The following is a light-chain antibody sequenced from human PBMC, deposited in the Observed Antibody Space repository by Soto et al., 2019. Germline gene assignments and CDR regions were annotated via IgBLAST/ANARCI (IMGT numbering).Light chain of an antibody. J-gene: IGLJ3*02. Sequence: QSVLTQSPSVSGAPGQRVTISCTGSSSYIGAGYNVHWYQQHPGTAPKLLIYGNNNRPSGVPDRFSGSKSGTSGSLAITGLQAEDEADYYCQSYDSSLSGWVFGGGTKLTVL. CDR3: QSYDSSLSGWV. CDR2: GNN. CDR1: SSYIGAGYN. V-gene: IGLV1-40*01.